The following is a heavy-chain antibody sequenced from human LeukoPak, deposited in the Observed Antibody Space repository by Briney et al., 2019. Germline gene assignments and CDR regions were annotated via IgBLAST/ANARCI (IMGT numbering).Heavy chain of an antibody. V-gene: IGHV3-23*01. D-gene: IGHD2-15*01. Sequence: GGSLRLSCTASGFTFSSYAMSWVRQPPGKGLEWVSLISGGGDSTYYADSVKGRFTISRDNSKNTLYPEMNSLRAEDTAVYYCGKDRNVYCSGGSCYTLWGQGTLVTVSS. CDR3: GKDRNVYCSGGSCYTL. CDR2: ISGGGDST. CDR1: GFTFSSYA. J-gene: IGHJ4*02.